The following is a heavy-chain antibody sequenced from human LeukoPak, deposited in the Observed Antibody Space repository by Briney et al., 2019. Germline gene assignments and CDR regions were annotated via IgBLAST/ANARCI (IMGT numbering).Heavy chain of an antibody. V-gene: IGHV3-66*01. CDR2: IYSGGST. Sequence: GGSLRLSCAASGFTVSSNYMSWVRQAPGKGLELVSVIYSGGSTYYADSVKGRFTISRDNSKNTLYLQMNSLRAEDTAVYYCARDHAGTTYGYWGQGTLVTVSS. D-gene: IGHD1-1*01. CDR3: ARDHAGTTYGY. J-gene: IGHJ4*02. CDR1: GFTVSSNY.